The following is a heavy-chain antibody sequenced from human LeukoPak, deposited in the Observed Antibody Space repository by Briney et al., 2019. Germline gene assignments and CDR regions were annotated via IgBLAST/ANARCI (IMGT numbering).Heavy chain of an antibody. J-gene: IGHJ5*02. CDR2: IYYSGST. D-gene: IGHD1-26*01. CDR3: ARDLLGANWFDP. Sequence: SETLSLTCTVSSDSIYSGDYYWSWIRQPPGKGLEWIGYIYYSGSTYYNPSLKSRVTISVDTSKNQFSLKLSSVTAADTAVYYCARDLLGANWFDPWGQGTLVTVSS. V-gene: IGHV4-30-4*01. CDR1: SDSIYSGDYY.